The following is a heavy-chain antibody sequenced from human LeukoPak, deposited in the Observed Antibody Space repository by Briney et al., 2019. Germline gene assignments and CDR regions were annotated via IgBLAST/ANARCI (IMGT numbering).Heavy chain of an antibody. CDR1: GFTVSTNY. V-gene: IGHV3-53*01. Sequence: GGSLRLSCAASGFTVSTNYMSWVRQAPGKGLEWVSVIYPGGSTYYADSVKGQFTFSRDNSKNTLYLQMDSLRAEDTAVYYCARARRWFGEIDLWGQGTLVTVSS. D-gene: IGHD3-10*01. CDR3: ARARRWFGEIDL. J-gene: IGHJ5*02. CDR2: IYPGGST.